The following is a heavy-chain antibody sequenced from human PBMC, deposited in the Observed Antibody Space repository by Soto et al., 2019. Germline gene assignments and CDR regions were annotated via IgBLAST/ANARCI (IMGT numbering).Heavy chain of an antibody. Sequence: QVQLQESGPGLVKPSETLSLTCTVSGGSVSSGSYYWSWIRQPPGKGLEWIGYIYYSGSTNYNPSLKSRVTISVDTSKNPFSLKLSSVTAADTAVYYCARLRIAARPPGLREQLVRSYYYYYGMDVWGQGTTVTVSS. CDR3: ARLRIAARPPGLREQLVRSYYYYYGMDV. CDR2: IYYSGST. D-gene: IGHD6-6*01. V-gene: IGHV4-61*01. CDR1: GGSVSSGSYY. J-gene: IGHJ6*02.